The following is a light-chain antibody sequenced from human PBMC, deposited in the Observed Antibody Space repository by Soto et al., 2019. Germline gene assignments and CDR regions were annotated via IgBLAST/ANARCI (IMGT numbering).Light chain of an antibody. J-gene: IGKJ4*01. CDR3: QQSYSGPLT. V-gene: IGKV1-39*01. CDR2: AAS. Sequence: DIQMTQSPSSLSASVGDRVTITCRASQSISSYLNWYQQKPGKAPKVLIYAASSLQSGVPSRFSGIGSGTDFTLNISSLQPEDFATYYCQQSYSGPLTFGGGTKVEIK. CDR1: QSISSY.